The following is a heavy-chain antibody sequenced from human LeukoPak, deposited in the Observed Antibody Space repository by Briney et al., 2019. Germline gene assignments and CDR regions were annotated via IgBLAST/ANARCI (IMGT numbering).Heavy chain of an antibody. V-gene: IGHV4-34*01. CDR2: INHSGST. J-gene: IGHJ5*02. CDR3: ARPVRGP. CDR1: GGSFSSYY. Sequence: PSETLSLTCAVYGGSFSSYYWSWIRQPPGKGPEWIGEINHSGSTNYNPSLKSRVTISVDTSTNQFSLKVSSVTAADTAMYYCARPVRGPWGQGTLVTVSS.